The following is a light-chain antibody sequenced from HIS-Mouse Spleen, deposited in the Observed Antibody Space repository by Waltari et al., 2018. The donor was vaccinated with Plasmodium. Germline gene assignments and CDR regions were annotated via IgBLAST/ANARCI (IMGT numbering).Light chain of an antibody. V-gene: IGKV3-15*01. CDR1: QGVSRN. CDR2: GAS. J-gene: IGKJ3*01. CDR3: QQYNNWSFT. Sequence: EIVRTQSPATLSVSPGERATLSCRASQGVSRNLAWYQQKPGQAPRLLIYGASTRATGIPSRFSGSGSGTEFTLTISSLQSEDFAVYYCQQYNNWSFTFGPGTKVDIK.